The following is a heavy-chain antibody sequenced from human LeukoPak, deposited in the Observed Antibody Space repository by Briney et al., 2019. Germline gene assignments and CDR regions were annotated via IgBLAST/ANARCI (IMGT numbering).Heavy chain of an antibody. CDR3: ARTTSSGWPYYYYYNMDV. Sequence: SETLSLTCTVSGGSISSSSYYWGWIRQPPGKGLEWIGSIYYSGSTYYNPSLKSRVTISVDTSKNQFSLKLSSVTAADTAVYYCARTTSSGWPYYYYYNMDVWGKGTTVTVSS. CDR2: IYYSGST. CDR1: GGSISSSSYY. D-gene: IGHD6-19*01. J-gene: IGHJ6*03. V-gene: IGHV4-39*07.